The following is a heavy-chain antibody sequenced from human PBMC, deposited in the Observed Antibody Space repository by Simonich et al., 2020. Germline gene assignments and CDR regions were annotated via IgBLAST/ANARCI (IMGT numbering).Heavy chain of an antibody. CDR1: GGSFSGYY. CDR3: ARRHPTTVTTPYFDY. J-gene: IGHJ4*02. V-gene: IGHV4-34*01. Sequence: QVQLQQWGAGLLKPSETLSLTCAVYGGSFSGYYWSWIRQPPGKGLEWMGEINHRRTTTYNPSLKIRVTISVDTSKNQFSLKLSSVTAADTAVYYCARRHPTTVTTPYFDYWGQGTLVTVSS. D-gene: IGHD4-17*01. CDR2: INHRRTT.